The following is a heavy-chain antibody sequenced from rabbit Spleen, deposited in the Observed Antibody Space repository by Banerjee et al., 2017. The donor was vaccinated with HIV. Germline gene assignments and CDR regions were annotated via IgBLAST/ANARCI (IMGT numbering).Heavy chain of an antibody. Sequence: QEQLVASGGGLVKPEGSLKLSCTASGFSFSDRDVMCWVRQAPGKGLEWIACINIVTGKSVYASWAKGRFTISRPSSTTVTLQVTSLTAADTATYFCARAGTVGSPTGYATYNLWGPGTLVTVS. CDR1: GFSFSDRDV. D-gene: IGHD6-1*01. J-gene: IGHJ4*01. CDR3: ARAGTVGSPTGYATYNL. V-gene: IGHV1S45*01. CDR2: INIVTGKS.